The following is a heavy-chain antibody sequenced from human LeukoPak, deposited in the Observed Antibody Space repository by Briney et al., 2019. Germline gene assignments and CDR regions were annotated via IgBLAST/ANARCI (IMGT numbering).Heavy chain of an antibody. CDR3: ARRSSISLFDY. J-gene: IGHJ4*02. CDR2: ISSSSSTI. Sequence: SGGSLRLSCAASGFTFSSYSMNWVRQAPGKGLEWVSYISSSSSTIDYADSVKGRFTISRDNAKNSLYLQMNSLRVEDTAIYYCARRSSISLFDYWGQGTLVTVSS. CDR1: GFTFSSYS. V-gene: IGHV3-48*04. D-gene: IGHD6-13*01.